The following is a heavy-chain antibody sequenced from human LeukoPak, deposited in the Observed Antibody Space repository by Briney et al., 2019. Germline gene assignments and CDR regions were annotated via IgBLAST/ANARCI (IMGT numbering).Heavy chain of an antibody. CDR3: ALAPNSNWFDF. CDR1: GDSISSFY. CDR2: IHYSGSS. D-gene: IGHD2-8*01. Sequence: PSETLSLTCSVSGDSISSFYWNWIRQSPGKGLEWIGNIHYSGSSNYNPSLKSQVTISIDTSRKQFFLKLSSVTAADTAVYYCALAPNSNWFDFWGQGTLVTVSS. V-gene: IGHV4-59*08. J-gene: IGHJ5*01.